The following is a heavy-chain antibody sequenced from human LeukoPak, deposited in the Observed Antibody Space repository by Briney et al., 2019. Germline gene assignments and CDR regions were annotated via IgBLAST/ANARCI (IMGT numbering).Heavy chain of an antibody. CDR2: IYTTGRT. CDR3: ARSGYTISAYHSDF. Sequence: SEALSLTCDVSGVSIRSYWWSWVRKPAGKGLEWIGRIYTTGRTNYSPSFQSRVTMSIDMSSNQFSLTLSSVTAADTAVYYCARSGYTISAYHSDFWGQGAPVTVSS. CDR1: GVSIRSYW. D-gene: IGHD5-18*01. V-gene: IGHV4-4*07. J-gene: IGHJ4*02.